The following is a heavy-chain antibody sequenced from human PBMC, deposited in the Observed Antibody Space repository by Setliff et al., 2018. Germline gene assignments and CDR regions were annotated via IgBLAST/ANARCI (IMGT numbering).Heavy chain of an antibody. CDR3: AKGGDWDDQHYAFDI. CDR1: GFIFSNYF. D-gene: IGHD1-1*01. V-gene: IGHV3-11*03. Sequence: SLRLSCEGSGFIFSNYFMSWFRQAPGKGLEWLSYVTTTGGFTKEADSVRGRFSVSRDNSKKSVYLQINDLRAEDTALYFCAKGGDWDDQHYAFDIWGQGTMVTVSS. J-gene: IGHJ3*02. CDR2: VTTTGGFT.